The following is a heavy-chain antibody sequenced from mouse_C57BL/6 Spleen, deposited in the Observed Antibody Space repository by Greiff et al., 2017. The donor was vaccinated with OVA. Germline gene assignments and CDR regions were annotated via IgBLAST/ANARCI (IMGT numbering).Heavy chain of an antibody. CDR1: GFTFSDYY. D-gene: IGHD3-3*01. CDR3: ARGTAFLYAMDY. CDR2: ISNGGGST. J-gene: IGHJ4*01. Sequence: EVKLMESGGGLVQPGGSLKLSCAASGFTFSDYYMYWVRQTPEKRLEWVAYISNGGGSTYYPDTVKGRFTISRDNAKNTLYLQMSRLKSEDTAMYYCARGTAFLYAMDYWGQGTSVTVSS. V-gene: IGHV5-12*01.